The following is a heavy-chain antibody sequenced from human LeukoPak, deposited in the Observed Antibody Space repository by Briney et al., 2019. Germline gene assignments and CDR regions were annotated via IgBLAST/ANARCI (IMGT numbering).Heavy chain of an antibody. J-gene: IGHJ4*02. CDR1: GGSISSSSYY. CDR2: IDYSGST. Sequence: PSETLSLTCTVSGGSISSSSYYWGWIRQPPGKGLEWIGYIDYSGSTNYNPSLKSRVTISLGTSKNQFSLKLSSVTAADTAVYFCARDRALGSGKYYFDYWGQGTLVTVSS. V-gene: IGHV4-61*01. CDR3: ARDRALGSGKYYFDY. D-gene: IGHD3-16*01.